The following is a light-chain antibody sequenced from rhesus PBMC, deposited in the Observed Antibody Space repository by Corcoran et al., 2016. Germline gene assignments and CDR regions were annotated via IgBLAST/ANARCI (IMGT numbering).Light chain of an antibody. CDR1: SSDIGGYND. CDR3: CSYRRGNTFV. J-gene: IGLJ6*01. V-gene: IGLV2S9*01. Sequence: QSALTQPPSVSKSLGQSVTISCTGTSSDIGGYNDVSWYQQHPGTAPRLLIYDVNKRPSGVSDRFSGSKSGNTASLTISGLQAEDEADYYCCSYRRGNTFVFGSGTNLTVL. CDR2: DVN.